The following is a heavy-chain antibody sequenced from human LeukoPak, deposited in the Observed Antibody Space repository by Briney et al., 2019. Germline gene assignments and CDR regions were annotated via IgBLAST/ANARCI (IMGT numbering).Heavy chain of an antibody. V-gene: IGHV3-13*04. J-gene: IGHJ4*02. CDR1: GFIFSSYD. CDR2: IGKAGDT. Sequence: PGGSLTLPRAASGFIFSSYDMHWVRQATGKGLEWVSGIGKAGDTYYAGSVKGRFTISRENAKSSLYLQVNSLRAGDTAVYYCARGCLGLVYWGQRTLVTVSS. D-gene: IGHD3-16*01. CDR3: ARGCLGLVY.